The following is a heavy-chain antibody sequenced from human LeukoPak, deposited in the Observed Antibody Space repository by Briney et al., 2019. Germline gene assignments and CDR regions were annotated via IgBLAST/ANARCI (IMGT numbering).Heavy chain of an antibody. CDR2: IYYSGST. Sequence: SETLSLTRTVSGGSISSYYWSWIRQPPGKGLEWIGYIYYSGSTNYNPSLTSRVTISVDTSKNQFSLKLSSVTAADTAVYYCARVPNHYDSSGYPSTLFDYWGQGTLVTVSS. J-gene: IGHJ4*02. CDR3: ARVPNHYDSSGYPSTLFDY. D-gene: IGHD3-22*01. CDR1: GGSISSYY. V-gene: IGHV4-59*01.